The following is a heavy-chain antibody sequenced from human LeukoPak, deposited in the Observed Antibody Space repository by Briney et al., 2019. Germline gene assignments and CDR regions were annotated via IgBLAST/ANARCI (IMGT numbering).Heavy chain of an antibody. J-gene: IGHJ6*03. CDR1: GFTFSSYE. D-gene: IGHD5-18*01. CDR3: ARVGDTAMPGLYYYYMDV. V-gene: IGHV3-48*03. CDR2: ISSSGSTI. Sequence: GGSLRLSCAASGFTFSSYEMNWVRQAPGKGLEWVSYISSSGSTIYYADSVKGRFTISRDNAKNSLYLQMNSLRAEDTAVYYCARVGDTAMPGLYYYYMDVWGKGTTVTVSS.